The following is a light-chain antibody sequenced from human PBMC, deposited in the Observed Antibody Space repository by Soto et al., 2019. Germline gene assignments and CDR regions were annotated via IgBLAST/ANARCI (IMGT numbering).Light chain of an antibody. CDR3: SSYTATNTLVV. Sequence: QSALTQPASVSGSPGQSITISCTGARSDVGNYDYVSWYQQHPGKAPKLIMYAVSHRPSGVSSRFSGSKSGNTASLTISGLQAEGEAAYYCSSYTATNTLVVFGTGTKLTVL. CDR2: AVS. V-gene: IGLV2-14*01. J-gene: IGLJ1*01. CDR1: RSDVGNYDY.